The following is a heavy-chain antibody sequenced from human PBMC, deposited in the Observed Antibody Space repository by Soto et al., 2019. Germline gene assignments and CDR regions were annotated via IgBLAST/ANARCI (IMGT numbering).Heavy chain of an antibody. CDR1: GFTFSSYA. Sequence: GGSLRLSCAASGFTFSSYAMHWVRQAPGKGLEWVAVISYDGSNKYYADSVKGRFTISRDNSKNTLYLQMNSLRAEDTAVYYCARAYDYGDYGHYYGMDVWGQGTTVTVSS. V-gene: IGHV3-30-3*01. CDR2: ISYDGSNK. D-gene: IGHD4-17*01. J-gene: IGHJ6*02. CDR3: ARAYDYGDYGHYYGMDV.